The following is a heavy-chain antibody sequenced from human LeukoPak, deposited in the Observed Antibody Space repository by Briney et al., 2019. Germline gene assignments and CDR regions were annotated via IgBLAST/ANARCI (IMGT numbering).Heavy chain of an antibody. J-gene: IGHJ3*02. CDR1: GGSFSGYY. CDR3: ATLTGGDDAFDI. D-gene: IGHD4-23*01. CDR2: INHSGST. Sequence: NPSETLSLTCAVYGGSFSGYYWSWIRQPPGKGLEWIGEINHSGSTNYNPSLKSRVTISVDTSKNQFSLKLSSVTAADTAVYYCATLTGGDDAFDIWGQGTMVTVSS. V-gene: IGHV4-34*01.